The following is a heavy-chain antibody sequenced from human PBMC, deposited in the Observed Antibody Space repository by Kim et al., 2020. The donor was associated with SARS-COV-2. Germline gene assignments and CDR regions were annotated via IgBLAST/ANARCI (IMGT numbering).Heavy chain of an antibody. D-gene: IGHD6-6*01. V-gene: IGHV4-4*02. CDR1: GGSISSSNW. J-gene: IGHJ6*02. Sequence: SETLSLTCAVSGGSISSSNWWSWVRQPPGKGLEWIGEIYHSGSTNYNPSLKSRVTISVDKSKNQFSLKLSSVTAADTAVYYCASLLTRPYYYYGMDVWGQGTTVTVSS. CDR2: IYHSGST. CDR3: ASLLTRPYYYYGMDV.